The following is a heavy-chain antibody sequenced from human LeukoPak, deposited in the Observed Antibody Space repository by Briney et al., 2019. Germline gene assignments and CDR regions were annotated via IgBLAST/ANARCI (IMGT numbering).Heavy chain of an antibody. D-gene: IGHD5-18*01. CDR2: IIPIFGTA. CDR3: ASPAMAYSALHLDAFDI. J-gene: IGHJ3*02. CDR1: GYTFTSYD. Sequence: GASVKVSCKASGYTFTSYDINWVRQAPGQGLEWMGRIIPIFGTANYAQKFQGRVTITTDESTSTAYMELSSLRSEDTAVYYCASPAMAYSALHLDAFDIWGQGTMVTVSS. V-gene: IGHV1-69*05.